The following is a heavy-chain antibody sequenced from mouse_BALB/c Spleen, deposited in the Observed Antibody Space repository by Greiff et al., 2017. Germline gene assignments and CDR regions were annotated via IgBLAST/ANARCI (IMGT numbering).Heavy chain of an antibody. CDR2: ISSGSSTI. V-gene: IGHV5-17*02. CDR3: ARSYYDYPYYAMDY. J-gene: IGHJ4*01. Sequence: EVMLVESGGGLVQPGGSRKLSCAASGFTFSSFGMHWVRQAPEKGLEWVAYISSGSSTIYYADTVKGRFTISRDNPKNTLFLQMTSLRSEDTAMYYCARSYYDYPYYAMDYWGQGTSVTVSA. CDR1: GFTFSSFG. D-gene: IGHD2-4*01.